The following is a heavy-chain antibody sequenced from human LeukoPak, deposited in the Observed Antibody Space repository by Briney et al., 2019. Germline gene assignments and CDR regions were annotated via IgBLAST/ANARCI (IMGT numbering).Heavy chain of an antibody. V-gene: IGHV3-64*01. Sequence: GGSLRLSCAASGFTFSIYAIHWVRQAPGKGLEYVSAISSNGGSTYYANSVKGRFTISRDNSKNTLYLQMGSLRAEDMAVYYCARDLYDSSGYYHDYWGQGTLVTVSS. CDR2: ISSNGGST. J-gene: IGHJ4*02. CDR3: ARDLYDSSGYYHDY. CDR1: GFTFSIYA. D-gene: IGHD3-22*01.